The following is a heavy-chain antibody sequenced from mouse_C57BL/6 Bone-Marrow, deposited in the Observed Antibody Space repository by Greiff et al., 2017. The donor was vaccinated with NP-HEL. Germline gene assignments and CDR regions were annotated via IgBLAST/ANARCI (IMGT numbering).Heavy chain of an antibody. CDR1: GYTFTSYW. Sequence: VQLQQPGTELVKPGASVKLSCKASGYTFTSYWMHWVKQRPGQGLEWIGNINPSNGGTNYNEKFKSKATLTVDKSSSTAYMQLSSLTSEDSAVYYCAGGGNYFYWYIDVWGTGTTVTVSS. D-gene: IGHD2-1*01. CDR2: INPSNGGT. J-gene: IGHJ1*03. CDR3: AGGGNYFYWYIDV. V-gene: IGHV1-53*01.